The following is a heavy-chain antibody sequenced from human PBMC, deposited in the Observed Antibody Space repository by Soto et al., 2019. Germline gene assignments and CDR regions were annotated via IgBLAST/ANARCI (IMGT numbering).Heavy chain of an antibody. V-gene: IGHV6-1*01. Sequence: SQTLSLTFAISGDSVSSNSAAWNWIRQAPSRGLEWLGRTYYRSKWYNDYAVSVKSRIAINPDTSKNQFSLQLNSVTPEDTAVYYCARDLGYSGYGPDAFDIWGQGTMVTVSS. CDR3: ARDLGYSGYGPDAFDI. J-gene: IGHJ3*02. CDR2: TYYRSKWYN. D-gene: IGHD5-12*01. CDR1: GDSVSSNSAA.